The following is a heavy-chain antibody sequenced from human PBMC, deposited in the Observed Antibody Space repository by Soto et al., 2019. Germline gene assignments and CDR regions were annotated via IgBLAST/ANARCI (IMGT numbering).Heavy chain of an antibody. D-gene: IGHD1-1*01. J-gene: IGHJ4*02. CDR3: TRGGYWTFDY. Sequence: SETLSLTCPVSGASITTNHAWTWVRQLPGKGPEWIGEIYRRGSSSYNPSLKSRVTISVDEAKNQFSLDLRSVTAADTAVYYCTRGGYWTFDYWGQGTLVTVSS. V-gene: IGHV4-4*02. CDR2: IYRRGSS. CDR1: GASITTNHA.